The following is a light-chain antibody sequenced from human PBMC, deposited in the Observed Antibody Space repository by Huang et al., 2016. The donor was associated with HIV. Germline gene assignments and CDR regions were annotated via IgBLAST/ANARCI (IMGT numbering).Light chain of an antibody. J-gene: IGKJ1*01. CDR1: HYISTF. Sequence: DIEMTQSPPSLSASIGDRVTLTCRASHYISTFLAWYQQKSGSPPKLLIYGASIVQSGVPSRFSGSGSGKEFTLTINSLQPEDVANYYCQKYDSAPRTFGQGTKVEVK. CDR3: QKYDSAPRT. CDR2: GAS. V-gene: IGKV1-27*01.